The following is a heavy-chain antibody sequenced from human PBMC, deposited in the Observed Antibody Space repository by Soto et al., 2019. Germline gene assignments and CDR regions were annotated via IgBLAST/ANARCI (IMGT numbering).Heavy chain of an antibody. CDR2: IYYSGST. CDR3: GRWTMSGYDYYFDY. Sequence: SETLSLTCTVSGGSISSYYWSWIRQPPGKGLEWIGYIYYSGSTNYNPSLKSRVTISVDTSKNQFSLKLSSVTAADTAVYYCGRWTMSGYDYYFDYWGQGTLVTVSS. J-gene: IGHJ4*02. D-gene: IGHD5-12*01. CDR1: GGSISSYY. V-gene: IGHV4-59*01.